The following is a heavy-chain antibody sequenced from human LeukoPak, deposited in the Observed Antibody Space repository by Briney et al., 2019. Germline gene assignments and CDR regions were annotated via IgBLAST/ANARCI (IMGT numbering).Heavy chain of an antibody. D-gene: IGHD1-26*01. Sequence: GRSLRLSCAASGFTFDDYAMHWVRQAPGKGLEWVSGISWNSGSIGYADSVKGRFTVSRDNAKNSLYLQMNSLRAEDTALYYCAKDLRAAHRELQFDYRGQGTLVTVSS. CDR1: GFTFDDYA. CDR3: AKDLRAAHRELQFDY. J-gene: IGHJ4*02. CDR2: ISWNSGSI. V-gene: IGHV3-9*01.